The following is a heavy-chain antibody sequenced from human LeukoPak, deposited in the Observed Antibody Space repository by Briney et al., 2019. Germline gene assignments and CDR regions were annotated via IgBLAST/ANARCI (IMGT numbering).Heavy chain of an antibody. CDR2: ISWNSGSI. Sequence: GGSLRLSCAASGFTFDDYAMHWVRQAPGKGLEWVSGISWNSGSIGYADSVKGRFTISRDNAKNSLYLQMNSLRAEDMALYYCAKGVFGVVKGWFDPWGQGTLVTVSS. CDR1: GFTFDDYA. J-gene: IGHJ5*02. V-gene: IGHV3-9*03. D-gene: IGHD3-3*01. CDR3: AKGVFGVVKGWFDP.